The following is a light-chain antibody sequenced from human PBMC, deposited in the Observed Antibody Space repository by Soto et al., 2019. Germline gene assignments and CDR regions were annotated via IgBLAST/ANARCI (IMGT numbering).Light chain of an antibody. CDR2: EVS. CDR1: SSDVGGYNY. CDR3: SSYTGRSTWV. V-gene: IGLV2-14*01. Sequence: QSVLTQPASVSGSPGQSITISCTGTSSDVGGYNYVSWYQQHPGKAPKLMIYEVSYRPSGVSNRFSGSKSGNTASLTISGLQAEDEADYYCSSYTGRSTWVFGGGTKLTVL. J-gene: IGLJ3*02.